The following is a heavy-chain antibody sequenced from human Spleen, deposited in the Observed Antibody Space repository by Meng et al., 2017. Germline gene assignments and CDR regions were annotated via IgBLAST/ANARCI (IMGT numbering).Heavy chain of an antibody. V-gene: IGHV4-39*02. CDR1: GGSISSSSYY. CDR2: INHSGST. J-gene: IGHJ4*02. D-gene: IGHD4-11*01. Sequence: QLPRQESGPGLGKPSGTLSLTCTVSGGSISSSSYYWSWIRQPPGKGLEWIGEINHSGSTNYNPSLESRATISVDTSQNNLSLKLSSVTAADSAVYYCARGPTTMAHDFDYWGQGTLVTVSS. CDR3: ARGPTTMAHDFDY.